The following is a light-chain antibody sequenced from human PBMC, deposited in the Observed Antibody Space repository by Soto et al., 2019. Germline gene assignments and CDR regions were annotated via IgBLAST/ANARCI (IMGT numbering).Light chain of an antibody. J-gene: IGKJ2*01. CDR2: DAS. CDR1: QSVSSY. Sequence: EIVLTQSPATLSLSPGERATLSCRASQSVSSYLAWYQQKPGQAPRLLIYDASNRATGIPARFSGSGSGTACPLTISSLETEDFADYYCQQRSNWPYTFGQGTTLEIK. CDR3: QQRSNWPYT. V-gene: IGKV3-11*01.